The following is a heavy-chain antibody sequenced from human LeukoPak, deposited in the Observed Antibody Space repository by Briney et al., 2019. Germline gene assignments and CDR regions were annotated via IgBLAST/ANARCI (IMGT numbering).Heavy chain of an antibody. CDR3: VGGTYYGGDY. D-gene: IGHD1-26*01. CDR1: GGSISGYY. Sequence: SKTLSLTCSVSGGSISGYYWSWIRQPPGQGLEWIGYIYYSGSTNYNPSLKSRVTISVDTSKNQFSLKLSSVTAADTAVYYCVGGTYYGGDYWGQGTLVTVSS. V-gene: IGHV4-59*12. J-gene: IGHJ4*02. CDR2: IYYSGST.